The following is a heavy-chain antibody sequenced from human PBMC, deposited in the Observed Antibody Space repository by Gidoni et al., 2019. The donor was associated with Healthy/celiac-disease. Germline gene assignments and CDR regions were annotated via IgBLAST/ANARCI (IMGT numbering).Heavy chain of an antibody. V-gene: IGHV1-69*01. CDR2: IIPIFGTA. CDR3: ARDRSGSYALDDY. Sequence: QVQLVQSGAEVKKPGSSVKVSCNASGGPFSSYAISWVRQAPGQGLEWMGGIIPIFGTANYAQKFQGRVTITADESTSTAYMELSSLRSEDTAVYYCARDRSGSYALDDYWGQGTLVTVSS. CDR1: GGPFSSYA. D-gene: IGHD1-26*01. J-gene: IGHJ4*02.